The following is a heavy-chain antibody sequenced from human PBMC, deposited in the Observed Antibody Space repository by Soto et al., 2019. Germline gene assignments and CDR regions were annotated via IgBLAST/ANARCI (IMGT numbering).Heavy chain of an antibody. D-gene: IGHD2-8*01. J-gene: IGHJ4*02. CDR2: INNDGSEK. Sequence: EVQLVESGGDLVQPGGSLRLSCVASGFTFSPYWMSWVRQPPGRGLQWVATINNDGSEKYYADSVKGRFTISRENARDSLYLQLTSLRAEDKAIYYCARGSNQDYWGQGTLVAVSS. V-gene: IGHV3-7*03. CDR1: GFTFSPYW. CDR3: ARGSNQDY.